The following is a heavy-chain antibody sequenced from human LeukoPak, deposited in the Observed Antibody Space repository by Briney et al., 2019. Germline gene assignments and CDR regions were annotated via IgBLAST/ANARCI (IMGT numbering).Heavy chain of an antibody. Sequence: SETLSLTCTVSGGSLSSYYWSWIRQPPGKGLEWIGYIYYRGSTNYNPSLKSRVTISVDTSKNQFSLKLSSVTAADTAVYYCARDRGPYGSGRYYDYWGQGTLVTVSS. CDR2: IYYRGST. CDR3: ARDRGPYGSGRYYDY. J-gene: IGHJ4*02. V-gene: IGHV4-59*01. D-gene: IGHD3-10*01. CDR1: GGSLSSYY.